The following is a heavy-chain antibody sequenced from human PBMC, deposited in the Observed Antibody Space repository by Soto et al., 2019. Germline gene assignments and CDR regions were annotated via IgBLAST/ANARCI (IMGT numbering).Heavy chain of an antibody. Sequence: GGSLRLSCAASGFTFSSYSMNWVRQAPGKGLEWVSSISTSSSYIYYADSVKGRFTISRDNARNSLYLQMNSLRAEDTAVYYCARGCYDILTGTLAYGLDVWGQGTTVTVSS. CDR1: GFTFSSYS. J-gene: IGHJ6*02. CDR2: ISTSSSYI. V-gene: IGHV3-21*01. CDR3: ARGCYDILTGTLAYGLDV. D-gene: IGHD3-9*01.